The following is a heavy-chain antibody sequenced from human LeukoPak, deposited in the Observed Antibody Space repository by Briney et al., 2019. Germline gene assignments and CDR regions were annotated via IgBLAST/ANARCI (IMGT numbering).Heavy chain of an antibody. CDR3: ARDGGYCSGGTCYSTH. D-gene: IGHD2-15*01. Sequence: GGSLRLSCAASGFTFSSYWMTWVRQAPGKGLEWVASIKQVGSEKYYVDSVKGRFTISRDNAENSLYLQMHSLRAEDTAVYYCARDGGYCSGGTCYSTHWGQGTLVIVSS. CDR2: IKQVGSEK. CDR1: GFTFSSYW. J-gene: IGHJ4*02. V-gene: IGHV3-7*03.